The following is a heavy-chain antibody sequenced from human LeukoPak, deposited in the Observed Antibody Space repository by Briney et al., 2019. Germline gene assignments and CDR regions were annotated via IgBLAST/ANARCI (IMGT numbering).Heavy chain of an antibody. Sequence: GGSLRLSCAASGFTFSIYAMNWVRQAPGKGLEWVSAISGSGDSTYYADSVKGRFTISRDNSKNTLYMQMNSVRAEDTAVYYCAKDWSDAFDIWGQGTMVTVSS. J-gene: IGHJ3*02. D-gene: IGHD3-3*01. CDR2: ISGSGDST. CDR3: AKDWSDAFDI. CDR1: GFTFSIYA. V-gene: IGHV3-23*01.